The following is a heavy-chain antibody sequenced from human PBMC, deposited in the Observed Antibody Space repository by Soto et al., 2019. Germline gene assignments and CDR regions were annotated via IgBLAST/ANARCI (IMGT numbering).Heavy chain of an antibody. V-gene: IGHV4-34*01. CDR3: ARDKTEVTTFVYYYYGMDV. CDR2: IDHRGST. CDR1: GGSFRGYY. J-gene: IGHJ6*02. Sequence: SETLSLTCAVYGGSFRGYYWSWIRQPPGKGLEWIGEIDHRGSTNYNPSLKSRVTISVDTSKNQFSLKLSSVTAADTAVYYCARDKTEVTTFVYYYYGMDVWGQGTTVT. D-gene: IGHD3-16*01.